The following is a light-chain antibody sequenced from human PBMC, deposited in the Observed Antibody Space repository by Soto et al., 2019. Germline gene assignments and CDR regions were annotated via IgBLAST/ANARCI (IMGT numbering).Light chain of an antibody. CDR2: AAS. Sequence: IQMTQSPSSLSASTGDRLTITCRASQGISSYLAWYQQKPGKAPKLLIYAASTLYGGVPSRFSGSGSGTDFALTITRLEPEDEAFYYCQQYGSSPWTFGQGTKVDIK. V-gene: IGKV1-8*01. CDR1: QGISSY. J-gene: IGKJ1*01. CDR3: QQYGSSPWT.